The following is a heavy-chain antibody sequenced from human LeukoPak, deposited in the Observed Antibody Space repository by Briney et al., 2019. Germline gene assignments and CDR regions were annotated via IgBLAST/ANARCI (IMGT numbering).Heavy chain of an antibody. CDR2: IYYSGST. CDR1: GGSISSYY. CDR3: ARETWYSSSLAFDY. J-gene: IGHJ4*02. Sequence: PSETLSLTCTVSGGSISSYYWSWIRQPPGKGLEWIGYIYYSGSTNYNPSLKSRVTISVDTSKNQFSLKLSSETAADTAVYYCARETWYSSSLAFDYWGQGTLVTVSS. V-gene: IGHV4-59*01. D-gene: IGHD6-13*01.